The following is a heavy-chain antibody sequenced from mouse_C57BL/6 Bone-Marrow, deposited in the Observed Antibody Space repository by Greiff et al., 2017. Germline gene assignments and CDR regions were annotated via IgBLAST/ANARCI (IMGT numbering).Heavy chain of an antibody. Sequence: VQLQQSGAELVRPGASVKLSCTASGFNIKDDYMHWVKQRPEQGLEWIGWLDPENGDTVYASKFPVKATITADTSSNTAYLQLSSLTSEDTAVYDCTTAFYDYDHLTCAYWGQGTLVTVSA. D-gene: IGHD2-4*01. CDR2: LDPENGDT. CDR3: TTAFYDYDHLTCAY. V-gene: IGHV14-4*01. CDR1: GFNIKDDY. J-gene: IGHJ3*01.